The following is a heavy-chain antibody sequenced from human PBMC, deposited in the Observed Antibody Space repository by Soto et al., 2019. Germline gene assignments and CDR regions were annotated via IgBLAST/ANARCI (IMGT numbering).Heavy chain of an antibody. V-gene: IGHV4-30-2*01. CDR3: XXXXXXXXXXXXXXX. CDR1: GGSISSGGYS. CDR2: IYHTGST. J-gene: IGHJ5*02. Sequence: QLQLQESGSGLVKPSQTLSLTCAVSGGSISSGGYSWSWIRQPPGKGLEWIGHIYHTGSTYYNPSLKSRVTISVDXXKNXXXXXXXXXXXXXXXXXXXXXXXXXXXXXXXXXXXGQGTLVTVSS.